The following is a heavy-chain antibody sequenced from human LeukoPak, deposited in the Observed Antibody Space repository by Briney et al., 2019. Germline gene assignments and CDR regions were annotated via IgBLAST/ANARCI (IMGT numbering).Heavy chain of an antibody. Sequence: GGSLRLSCAASGFTFSSYAMSWVRQAPGKGLEWVSAISGSGGSTYYADSVKGRFTISRDNSKNTLYLQMNSLRAEDTAVYYCVKDLMTTVTTSWFDPWGQGTLVTVSS. V-gene: IGHV3-23*01. CDR2: ISGSGGST. CDR1: GFTFSSYA. J-gene: IGHJ5*02. CDR3: VKDLMTTVTTSWFDP. D-gene: IGHD4-17*01.